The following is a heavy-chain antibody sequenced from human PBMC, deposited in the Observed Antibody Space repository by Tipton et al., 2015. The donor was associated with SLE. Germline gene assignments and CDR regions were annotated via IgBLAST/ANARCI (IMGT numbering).Heavy chain of an antibody. CDR1: GDSISSTKW. Sequence: TLSLTCAISGDSISSTKWWTWVRQAPGKGLEWIGEIYHSGSTNYNPSLKSRLSISVDKSNNQFSLKMTSVTVADTAVYYCSEGYYFDYWGQGTLVTVSS. J-gene: IGHJ4*02. V-gene: IGHV4-4*04. CDR2: IYHSGST. CDR3: SEGYYFDY.